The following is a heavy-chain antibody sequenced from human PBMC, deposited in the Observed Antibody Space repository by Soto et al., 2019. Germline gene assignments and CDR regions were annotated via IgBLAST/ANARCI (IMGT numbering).Heavy chain of an antibody. CDR1: GVSISSGGYS. Sequence: SETLSLTCAVSGVSISSGGYSWSWIRQPPGKGLEWIGYIYHSGSTYYNPSLKSRVTISVDRSKNQFSLKLSSVTAADTAVYYGASGLVTTPHYWGQGTLVTVSS. V-gene: IGHV4-30-2*01. CDR3: ASGLVTTPHY. CDR2: IYHSGST. J-gene: IGHJ4*02. D-gene: IGHD4-17*01.